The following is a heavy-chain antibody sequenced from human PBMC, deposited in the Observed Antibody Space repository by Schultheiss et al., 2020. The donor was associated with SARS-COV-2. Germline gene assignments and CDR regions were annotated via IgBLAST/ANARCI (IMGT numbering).Heavy chain of an antibody. CDR2: ISYSGST. D-gene: IGHD6-19*01. V-gene: IGHV4-59*08. CDR3: ARTTVAGTPLLLDY. Sequence: SETLSLTCTVSGGSISSSYWSWIRQPPGKGLEWIGYISYSGSTNYNPSLKSRVTISVDTSKNQFSLKLSSVTAADTAVYYCARTTVAGTPLLLDYWGQGTLVTVSS. CDR1: GGSISSSY. J-gene: IGHJ4*02.